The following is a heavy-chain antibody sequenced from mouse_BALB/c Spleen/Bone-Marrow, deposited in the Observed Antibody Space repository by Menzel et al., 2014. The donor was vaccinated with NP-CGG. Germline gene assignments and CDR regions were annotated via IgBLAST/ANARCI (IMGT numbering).Heavy chain of an antibody. Sequence: QVQLQQSGAELVRPGVSVKISCKGSGYTFTGYAIHWVKQSHAKSLEWIGLISGYYGDAIYNQKFKGKATMTVDKSSSTAYMYLARLTSEDSAIYYCARSGKVRNAMDYWGQGTSVTVSS. CDR1: GYTFTGYA. J-gene: IGHJ4*01. V-gene: IGHV1S137*01. CDR3: ARSGKVRNAMDY. CDR2: ISGYYGDA. D-gene: IGHD2-14*01.